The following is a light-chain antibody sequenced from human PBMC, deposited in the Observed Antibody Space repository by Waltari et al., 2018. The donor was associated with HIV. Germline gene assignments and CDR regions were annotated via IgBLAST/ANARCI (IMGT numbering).Light chain of an antibody. CDR3: LQTYITPLS. V-gene: IGKV1-39*01. J-gene: IGKJ3*01. CDR2: GAS. CDR1: QNIDTF. Sequence: DIQMTQSPPSLSASVGGRVTITCRPSQNIDTFVSWYQQKQGDDPRLLISGASAVQSGVPSRFSDSWSGTYFTLTISSLQPEDFSTYVCLQTYITPLSFGPWTQVDFE.